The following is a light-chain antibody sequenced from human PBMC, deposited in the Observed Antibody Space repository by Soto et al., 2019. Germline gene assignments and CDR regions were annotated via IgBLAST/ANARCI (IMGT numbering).Light chain of an antibody. Sequence: DIQMTQPPSSLAASVGDRVTITCWASQGISNYLAWHQQKPGKAPKLLIYAASTLKSGVPSSFSGSGSGTDFTLTIRSLHPEDVATYFCQKYNSAPLTFGGGTKVDIK. CDR3: QKYNSAPLT. CDR1: QGISNY. J-gene: IGKJ4*01. V-gene: IGKV1-27*01. CDR2: AAS.